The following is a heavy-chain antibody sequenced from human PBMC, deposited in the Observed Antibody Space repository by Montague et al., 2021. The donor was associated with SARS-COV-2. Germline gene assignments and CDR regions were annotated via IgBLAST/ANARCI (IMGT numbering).Heavy chain of an antibody. CDR1: GGSMSDYY. V-gene: IGHV4-59*01. D-gene: IGHD2-15*01. CDR3: ARLTQLGYCSSASCSPALYFDF. Sequence: SETLSLTCTVSGGSMSDYYWTWIRQPPGKGPEWIGYFSRSGGSNYSPSLMSRVTISLVTSRSQFSLQLSSVTAADTAFYYCARLTQLGYCSSASCSPALYFDFWGQGFLVSVSS. CDR2: FSRSGGS. J-gene: IGHJ4*02.